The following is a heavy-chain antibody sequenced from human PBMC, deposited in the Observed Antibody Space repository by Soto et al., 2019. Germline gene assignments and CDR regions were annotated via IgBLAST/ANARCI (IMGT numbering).Heavy chain of an antibody. Sequence: PGGSLRLSCAASGFTFSSYSMNWVRQAPGKGLEWVSSISSSSSYIYYADSVKGRFTISRDNAKNSLYLQMNSLRAEDTAVYYCARVYPFYYDSSHDAFDIWGHGTMVTVSS. D-gene: IGHD3-22*01. CDR2: ISSSSSYI. V-gene: IGHV3-21*04. J-gene: IGHJ3*02. CDR3: ARVYPFYYDSSHDAFDI. CDR1: GFTFSSYS.